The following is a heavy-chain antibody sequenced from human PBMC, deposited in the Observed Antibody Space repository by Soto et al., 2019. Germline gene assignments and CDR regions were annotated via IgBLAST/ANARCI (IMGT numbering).Heavy chain of an antibody. V-gene: IGHV4-39*01. D-gene: IGHD2-15*01. CDR1: GGSVSSTSHY. J-gene: IGHJ4*02. Sequence: QLQLQESGPGLVKPSETLSLTCSVSGGSVSSTSHYWGWIRQPPGKGLEWIGNIYYSGSTYYNPSLKSRFPISVGTSKNQFSLKLYAVAAAATAVYYRAGHKDTSHCYLLPDYWGQGTLVTVSS. CDR2: IYYSGST. CDR3: AGHKDTSHCYLLPDY.